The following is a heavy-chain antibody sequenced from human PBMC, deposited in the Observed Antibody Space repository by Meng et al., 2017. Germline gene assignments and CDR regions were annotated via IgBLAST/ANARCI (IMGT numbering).Heavy chain of an antibody. CDR1: GFTFSSYA. V-gene: IGHV3-30*07. Sequence: GESLKISCAASGFTFSSYAMHWVRQAPGKGLEWVTLISYDGSNKYYADSVKGRFTISRDNSKNTLYLQMNSLRAEDTAVYYCAKEDSGSDYWGQGTLVTVSS. CDR3: AKEDSGSDY. J-gene: IGHJ4*02. CDR2: ISYDGSNK. D-gene: IGHD6-19*01.